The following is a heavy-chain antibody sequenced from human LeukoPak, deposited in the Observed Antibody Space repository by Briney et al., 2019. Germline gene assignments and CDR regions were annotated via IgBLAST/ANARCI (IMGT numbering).Heavy chain of an antibody. V-gene: IGHV4-30-4*01. D-gene: IGHD3-22*01. CDR2: IYYSGST. CDR3: ARGYDSSGYYYDYFDY. CDR1: GGSISSGDYY. J-gene: IGHJ4*02. Sequence: TSSETLSLTCTVSGGSISSGDYYWSWIRQPPGKGLEWIGYIYYSGSTYYNPSLKSRVTISVDTSKNQFSLKLSSVTAADTAVYFCARGYDSSGYYYDYFDYWGQGTLVTVSS.